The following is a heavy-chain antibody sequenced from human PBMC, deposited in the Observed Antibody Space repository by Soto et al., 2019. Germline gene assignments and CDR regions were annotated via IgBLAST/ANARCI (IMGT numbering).Heavy chain of an antibody. J-gene: IGHJ3*02. CDR1: GFSLSARGEG. CDR3: AHRPFNSAWHDAYDI. CDR2: IYWYDDK. V-gene: IGHV2-5*01. D-gene: IGHD5-18*01. Sequence: QITLKESGPTLVKPTETLTLTCTFSGFSLSARGEGVGWIRQPPGKALEWLAIIYWYDDKRYSPSLRTTFTTTXXXSXYQVLLTMTNMDPVDTATYFCAHRPFNSAWHDAYDIWGPGTMVTVSS.